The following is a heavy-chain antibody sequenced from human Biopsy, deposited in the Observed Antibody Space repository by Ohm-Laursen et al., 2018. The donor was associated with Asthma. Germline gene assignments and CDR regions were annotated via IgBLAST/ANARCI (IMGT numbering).Heavy chain of an antibody. V-gene: IGHV4-34*01. CDR3: ARAAITGIRGWFDP. CDR2: IDQSGYT. CDR1: GGYLTGHY. Sequence: SDTLSLTWTVYGGYLTGHYWNWIRQPPGKGLEWIGEIDQSGYTNYNPSLKSRVTISADTSKNQFHLNLSPVTAADTAVYFCARAAITGIRGWFDPWGQGTQVTVSS. D-gene: IGHD1-20*01. J-gene: IGHJ5*02.